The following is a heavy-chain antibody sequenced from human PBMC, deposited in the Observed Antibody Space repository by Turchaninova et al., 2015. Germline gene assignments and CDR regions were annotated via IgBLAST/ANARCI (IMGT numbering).Heavy chain of an antibody. Sequence: VQLVESGGGLGEPGGSRTFSGAASGVNCCSYWMRWVWPAPREGLWWVVDVQCVGVVAKKKQDVKENKEVAALKVEFTSSRDKAKNSLYLQMNGLRAEDTAVFYCSRGYSYVGYWGQGTLVTVSS. J-gene: IGHJ4*02. V-gene: IGHV3-7*04. CDR1: GVNCCSYW. CDR3: SRGYSYVGY. CDR2: KKQDVKEN. D-gene: IGHD5-18*01.